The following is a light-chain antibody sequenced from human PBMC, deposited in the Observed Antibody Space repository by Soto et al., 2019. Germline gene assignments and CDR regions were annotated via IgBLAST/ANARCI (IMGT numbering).Light chain of an antibody. J-gene: IGLJ1*01. CDR3: WSYAGRSTSV. V-gene: IGLV2-23*01. Sequence: ALPQPSSLSESPGESITISCPGTNTVIGSYNFVSWYQQHPGKAPKLIIYEGIKRPSGVSDRFSGSKSGNTASLTISGLQADDEAEYYCWSYAGRSTSVFGTGTKVTVL. CDR1: NTVIGSYNF. CDR2: EGI.